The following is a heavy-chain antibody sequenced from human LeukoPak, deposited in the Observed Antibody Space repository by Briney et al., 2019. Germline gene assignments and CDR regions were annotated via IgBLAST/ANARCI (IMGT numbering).Heavy chain of an antibody. Sequence: SETLSLTCTVSGGSISSSSYYWGWIRQPPGKGLEWIGSIYYSGSTYYNPSLKSRVTISVDTSKNQFSLKVSSVTAADTAVYYCARCGYSYGTFDYWGQGTLVTVSS. CDR1: GGSISSSSYY. CDR3: ARCGYSYGTFDY. D-gene: IGHD5-18*01. CDR2: IYYSGST. J-gene: IGHJ4*02. V-gene: IGHV4-39*01.